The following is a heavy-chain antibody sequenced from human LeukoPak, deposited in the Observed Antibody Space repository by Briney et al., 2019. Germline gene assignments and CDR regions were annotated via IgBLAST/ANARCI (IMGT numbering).Heavy chain of an antibody. V-gene: IGHV4-39*07. J-gene: IGHJ4*02. CDR2: IYYTGST. CDR3: ARDTSPFDH. Sequence: SETLSLTCTVSGGSISSSSYYWGWIRQPPGKGLEWIGSIYYTGSTYYNPSLKSRVTISVDTSKNQFSLKVTSVTAADTAVYYCARDTSPFDHWGQGTLVTVSS. CDR1: GGSISSSSYY. D-gene: IGHD3-16*01.